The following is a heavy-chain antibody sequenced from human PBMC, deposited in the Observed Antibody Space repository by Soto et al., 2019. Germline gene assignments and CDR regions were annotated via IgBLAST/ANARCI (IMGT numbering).Heavy chain of an antibody. CDR1: GGSISSSSYY. CDR3: ASPKIAFYNWFDP. V-gene: IGHV4-39*01. D-gene: IGHD3-3*02. Sequence: SETLSLXCTVSGGSISSSSYYWGWIRQPPGKGLEWIGSIYYSGSTYYNPSLKSRVTISVDTSKNQFSLKLSSVTAADTAVYYCASPKIAFYNWFDPWGQGTLVTVS. J-gene: IGHJ5*02. CDR2: IYYSGST.